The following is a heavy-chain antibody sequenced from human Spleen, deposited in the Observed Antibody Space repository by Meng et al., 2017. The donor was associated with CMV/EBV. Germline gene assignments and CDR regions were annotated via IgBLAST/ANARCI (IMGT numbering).Heavy chain of an antibody. CDR3: ARRMEVTPFSGGNWFDP. V-gene: IGHV4-34*01. J-gene: IGHJ5*02. CDR1: GTFCCFY. CDR2: SNDSGRN. Sequence: GTFCCFYWSWNGQRQGKGREWSGKSNDSGRNNDNPSLKGRVTISVDTSKTQFSLKMSSVTAAETAVYYGARRMEVTPFSGGNWFDPWGQGTLVTVSS. D-gene: IGHD4-23*01.